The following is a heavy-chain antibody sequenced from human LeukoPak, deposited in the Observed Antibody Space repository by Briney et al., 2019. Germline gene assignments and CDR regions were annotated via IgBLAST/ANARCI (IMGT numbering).Heavy chain of an antibody. D-gene: IGHD2-2*03. J-gene: IGHJ4*02. CDR3: ASGSLARGGSDY. V-gene: IGHV3-7*01. Sequence: GGSLRLSCAASGFTFSYYWMSWVRQAPGKGLEWVANIKQDGSELHYVDSVKGRFTISRDNAKNSLYLQMNSLRDEDTAVYYCASGSLARGGSDYWGQGTLVTVSS. CDR2: IKQDGSEL. CDR1: GFTFSYYW.